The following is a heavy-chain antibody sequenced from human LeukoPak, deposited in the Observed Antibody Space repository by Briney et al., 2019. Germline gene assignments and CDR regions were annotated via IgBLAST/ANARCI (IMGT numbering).Heavy chain of an antibody. D-gene: IGHD3-3*01. V-gene: IGHV3-30*02. CDR2: LRSDGRDK. Sequence: GGSLRLSCTVSGVPFSIYGLHWVRQAPGRGLEWVAFLRSDGRDKYYADSVKGRFTISRDSSENTVYLQLSSLRTEDTAVYYCARDHEWSWDYWGQGTLVIVSS. CDR1: GVPFSIYG. J-gene: IGHJ4*02. CDR3: ARDHEWSWDY.